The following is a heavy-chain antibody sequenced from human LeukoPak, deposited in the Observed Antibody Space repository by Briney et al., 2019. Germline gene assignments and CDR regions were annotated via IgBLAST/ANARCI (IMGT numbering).Heavy chain of an antibody. CDR1: GGSISSSGYY. D-gene: IGHD5-18*01. J-gene: IGHJ4*02. CDR2: IYYTGST. CDR3: ARLTGGYSYGYAGY. V-gene: IGHV4-39*01. Sequence: PETLSLTCTVSGGSISSSGYYWGWIRQPPGKGLEWIATIYYTGSTYYSPSLRSRVTISVDTSKDQFSLKLTSVTVADTAVYYCARLTGGYSYGYAGYWGQGTLVTVSS.